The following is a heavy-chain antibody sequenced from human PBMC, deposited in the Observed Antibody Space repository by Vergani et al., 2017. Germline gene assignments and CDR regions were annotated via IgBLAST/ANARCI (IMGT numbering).Heavy chain of an antibody. CDR1: GFTSSYYG. CDR3: ATKSCGTPGCQIGYFRE. CDR2: ISYDGTQK. J-gene: IGHJ1*01. D-gene: IGHD1-1*01. V-gene: IGHV3-30*03. Sequence: QVQLVQSGAEVKKPGASVKVSCKASGFTSSYYGMHWVRQAPGKGLEWVAVISYDGTQKYYADSVKGRFTISRDNSKSTLYLQMNSLRTEDTAVYYCATKSCGTPGCQIGYFREWGQGTLVTVSS.